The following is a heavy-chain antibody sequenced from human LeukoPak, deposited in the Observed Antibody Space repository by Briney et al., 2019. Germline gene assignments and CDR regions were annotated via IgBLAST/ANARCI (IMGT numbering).Heavy chain of an antibody. Sequence: GGSLRLSCTASGFTLRSSVMSWVRQAPGKGLEWVSTMSPSGGTYCPAAVKGRFTISRDNSKNTLYLQMNSLRAEDTAIYYCAKDSGFSVTYVDFWGQGTLVTVSS. V-gene: IGHV3-23*01. CDR1: GFTLRSSV. CDR3: AKDSGFSVTYVDF. J-gene: IGHJ4*02. CDR2: MSPSGGT. D-gene: IGHD5/OR15-5a*01.